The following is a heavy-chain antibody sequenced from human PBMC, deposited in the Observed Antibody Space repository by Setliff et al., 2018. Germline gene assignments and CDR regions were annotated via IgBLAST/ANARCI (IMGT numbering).Heavy chain of an antibody. V-gene: IGHV3-11*04. Sequence: GGSLRLSCATSGFTCSDYYMSWIRQAPGKGPEWVSYISSGSLIIYYADSVKGRFTISRDNAKNSLYLQMDSLRVEDTAVYYCARGYCGDCYSYLGSWGQGTLVTVSS. CDR1: GFTCSDYY. CDR3: ARGYCGDCYSYLGS. J-gene: IGHJ5*02. CDR2: ISSGSLII. D-gene: IGHD2-21*02.